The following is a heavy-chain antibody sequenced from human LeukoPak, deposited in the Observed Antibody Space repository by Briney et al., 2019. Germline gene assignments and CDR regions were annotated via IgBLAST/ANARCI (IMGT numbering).Heavy chain of an antibody. CDR3: ARDDYGSGSWHDS. D-gene: IGHD3-10*01. CDR2: IIWSGGST. CDR1: GFAFRNYW. V-gene: IGHV3-20*04. Sequence: PGGSLRLSCVASGFAFRNYWMYWVRQAPGKGLEWVSGIIWSGGSTGYADSVKGRFTISRDNAKNSLYLQMNSLRAEDTALYYCARDDYGSGSWHDSWGQGTLVTVSS. J-gene: IGHJ4*02.